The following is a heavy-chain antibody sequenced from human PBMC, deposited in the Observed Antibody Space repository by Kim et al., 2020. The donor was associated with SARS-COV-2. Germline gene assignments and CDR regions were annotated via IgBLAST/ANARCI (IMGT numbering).Heavy chain of an antibody. V-gene: IGHV3-23*01. D-gene: IGHD4-4*01. CDR1: GFTFRSNA. CDR2: ISPGSGGT. Sequence: GGSLRLSCAASGFTFRSNAMNWVRQAPGKGLEWVSVISPGSGGTYYADSVKGRFTISRDNSKNTLYLQMNSLRAEDTALYYCAKAPAVTGPTLIAYGGQG. CDR3: AKAPAVTGPTLIAY. J-gene: IGHJ4*02.